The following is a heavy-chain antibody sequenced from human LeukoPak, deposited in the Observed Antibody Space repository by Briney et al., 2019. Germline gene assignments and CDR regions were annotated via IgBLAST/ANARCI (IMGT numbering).Heavy chain of an antibody. Sequence: PSETLSLTCTVSGGSISSSSYYWGWIRQPPGKGLEWIGTIYYSGSTYYNPSLKSRVTISVDTSKNQFSLKLSSVTAADTAVYYCARTSYYGSGSWYFDVWGRGILVSVSS. J-gene: IGHJ2*01. CDR1: GGSISSSSYY. CDR3: ARTSYYGSGSWYFDV. CDR2: IYYSGST. V-gene: IGHV4-39*07. D-gene: IGHD3-10*01.